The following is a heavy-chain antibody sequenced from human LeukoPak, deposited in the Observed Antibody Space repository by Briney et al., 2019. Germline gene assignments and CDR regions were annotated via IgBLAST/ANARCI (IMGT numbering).Heavy chain of an antibody. J-gene: IGHJ4*02. V-gene: IGHV3-23*01. Sequence: GGSLRLSCAASGFTFSSYGMSWVRQAPGKGLEWVSAISGSGGSTYYADSVKGRFTISRDNSKNTLYLQMNSLRAEDTAVYYCAKDTAAGTNYFDYWGQGTLVTVSS. CDR1: GFTFSSYG. D-gene: IGHD6-13*01. CDR2: ISGSGGST. CDR3: AKDTAAGTNYFDY.